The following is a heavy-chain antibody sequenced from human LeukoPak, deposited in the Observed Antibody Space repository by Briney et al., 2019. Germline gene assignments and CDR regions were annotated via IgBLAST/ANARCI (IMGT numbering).Heavy chain of an antibody. V-gene: IGHV1-18*01. CDR2: ISAYNGNT. J-gene: IGHJ5*02. CDR1: GYTFTSYG. CDR3: ASIAATEIRRLNP. D-gene: IGHD6-13*01. Sequence: ASVKVSCKASGYTFTSYGISWVRQAPGQGLEWMGWISAYNGNTNYAQKFQGRVTMTEDTSTDTAYMELSSLRSEDTAVYYCASIAATEIRRLNPWGQGTLVTVSS.